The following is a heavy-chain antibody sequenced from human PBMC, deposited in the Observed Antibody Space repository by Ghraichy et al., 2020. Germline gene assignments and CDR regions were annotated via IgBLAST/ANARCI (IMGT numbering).Heavy chain of an antibody. V-gene: IGHV3-23*01. CDR2: ISGSCGAT. CDR3: AKGYYYDSSGYYYYLDS. CDR1: GFTFSSYA. Sequence: ETLSLTCAASGFTFSSYAMSWVRQAPGKGLEWVSAISGSCGATYYADSVKGRFTISRDNSKNTLYLQMNSLRAEDTAIYYCAKGYYYDSSGYYYYLDSWGQGTLVTVSS. D-gene: IGHD3-22*01. J-gene: IGHJ4*02.